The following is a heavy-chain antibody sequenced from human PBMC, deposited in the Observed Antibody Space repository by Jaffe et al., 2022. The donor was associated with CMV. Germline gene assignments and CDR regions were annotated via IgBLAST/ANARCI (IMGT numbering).Heavy chain of an antibody. D-gene: IGHD3-22*01. Sequence: EVQLVESGGGLVQPGRSLRLSCTASGFTFGDYAMSWVRQAPGKGLEWVGFIRSKAYGGTTEYAASVKGRFTISRDDSKSIAYLQMNSLKTEDTAVYYCTRDRYDSSGYSADYWGQGTLVTVSS. CDR1: GFTFGDYA. V-gene: IGHV3-49*04. CDR2: IRSKAYGGTT. J-gene: IGHJ4*02. CDR3: TRDRYDSSGYSADY.